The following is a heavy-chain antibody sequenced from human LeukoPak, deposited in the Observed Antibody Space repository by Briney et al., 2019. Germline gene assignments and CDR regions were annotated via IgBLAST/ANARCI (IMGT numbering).Heavy chain of an antibody. CDR1: GFAFSSQA. CDR3: AKDVRCPSGWYFFAY. D-gene: IGHD6-19*01. J-gene: IGHJ4*02. CDR2: ISDGGGST. Sequence: PGGSLRLSCGASGFAFSSQAMGWVRQAPGKGLEWVSAISDGGGSTYYADSVKGRFTISRDNSKNTLFLQMNRLRAEDTAVYYCAKDVRCPSGWYFFAYWGQGTLVTVSS. V-gene: IGHV3-23*01.